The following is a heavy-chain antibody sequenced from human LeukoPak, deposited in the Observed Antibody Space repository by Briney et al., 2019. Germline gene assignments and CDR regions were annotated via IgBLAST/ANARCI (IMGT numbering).Heavy chain of an antibody. J-gene: IGHJ4*02. CDR1: GFSFTTHA. Sequence: GGSLRLSCVASGFSFTTHAMGWVRQAPGKGLEWVSVIYSGGNTYYADSVKGRFTISRDNSKNTLYLQMNSLRAEDTAVYYCAGASGSYYLYYFDCWGQGTLVTVSS. V-gene: IGHV3-53*01. CDR3: AGASGSYYLYYFDC. D-gene: IGHD3-10*01. CDR2: IYSGGNT.